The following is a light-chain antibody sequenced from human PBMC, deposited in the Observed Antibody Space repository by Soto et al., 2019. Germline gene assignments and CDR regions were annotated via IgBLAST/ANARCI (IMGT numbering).Light chain of an antibody. Sequence: QSVLTQPPSASGTPGQRVTISCSGSSSNIGSNPVSWYQQLPGTAPKSLIYSDNQRPSGVPDRISGSRSGTSASLAISGLQSGDEAEYYCAAWDDSLRGRVFGGGTKLTVL. CDR3: AAWDDSLRGRV. CDR1: SSNIGSNP. CDR2: SDN. V-gene: IGLV1-44*01. J-gene: IGLJ2*01.